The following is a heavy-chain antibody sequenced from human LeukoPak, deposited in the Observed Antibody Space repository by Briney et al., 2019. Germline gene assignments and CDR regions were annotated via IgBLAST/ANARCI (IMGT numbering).Heavy chain of an antibody. V-gene: IGHV3-33*01. Sequence: PGRSLRLSCAASGFTFSSYGMHWVRQAPGKGLEWVAVIWYDGSNKYYADSVEGRFTISRDNSKDTLYLQMNSLRAEDTAVYYCARSGSGSYYVGWADYYYYGMDVWGKGTTVTVSS. J-gene: IGHJ6*04. CDR1: GFTFSSYG. CDR2: IWYDGSNK. CDR3: ARSGSGSYYVGWADYYYYGMDV. D-gene: IGHD3-10*01.